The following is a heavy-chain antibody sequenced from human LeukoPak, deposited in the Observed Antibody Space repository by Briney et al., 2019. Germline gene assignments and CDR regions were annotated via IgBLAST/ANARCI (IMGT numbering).Heavy chain of an antibody. CDR3: ARDVVGITGAFDI. V-gene: IGHV4-59*01. Sequence: SETLSLTYTVSGGSISSYYWSWIRQPPGKGLEWIGYIYYSGSTNYNPSLKSRVTISVDTSKNQFSLKLSSVTAADTAVYYCARDVVGITGAFDIWGQGTMVTVSS. D-gene: IGHD1-26*01. J-gene: IGHJ3*02. CDR1: GGSISSYY. CDR2: IYYSGST.